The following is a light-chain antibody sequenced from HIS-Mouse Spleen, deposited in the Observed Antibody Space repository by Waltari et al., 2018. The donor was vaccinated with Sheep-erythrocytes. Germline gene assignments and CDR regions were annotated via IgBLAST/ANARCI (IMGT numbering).Light chain of an antibody. CDR2: AAS. CDR1: QGLSSW. CDR3: QQANSFPPT. J-gene: IGKJ1*01. V-gene: IGKV1-12*01. Sequence: DIQMTQSPSSVSASVGDRVPITCRASQGLSSWLGWYQQKPGKAPKLLIYAASSLQSGVPSRFSGSGSGTDFTLTISSLQPEDFATYYCQQANSFPPTFGQGTKVEIK.